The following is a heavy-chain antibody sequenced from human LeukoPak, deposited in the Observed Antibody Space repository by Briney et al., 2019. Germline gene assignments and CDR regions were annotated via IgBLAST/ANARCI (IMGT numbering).Heavy chain of an antibody. D-gene: IGHD3-22*01. J-gene: IGHJ4*02. CDR3: AREAYYYDSCGSISPYFFDY. V-gene: IGHV4-38-2*02. Sequence: AETLSLTCTVSGYSISSDYYWGWIRQPPGKGLEWIGIIFHSGSPSYTPSLKSRVTIYVDTSKNKFSLNMSSVTAADTAVYYCAREAYYYDSCGSISPYFFDYWGQGTLVTVSS. CDR1: GYSISSDYY. CDR2: IFHSGSP.